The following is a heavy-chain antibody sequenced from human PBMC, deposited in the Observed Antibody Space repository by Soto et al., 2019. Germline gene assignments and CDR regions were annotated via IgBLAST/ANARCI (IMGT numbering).Heavy chain of an antibody. CDR2: ISGNGGVT. J-gene: IGHJ4*02. Sequence: EVQLLESGGGLVQPGGSLRLSCAASGFTFSSHAMSWVRQAPGKGLEWVAVISGNGGVTYYADSVKGRFSISRDNSKNTLYLQMNSVRTEDTAVYFTLAGNSWDTVVYWGQGNLVIVSS. V-gene: IGHV3-23*01. D-gene: IGHD6-13*01. CDR3: LAGNSWDTVVY. CDR1: GFTFSSHA.